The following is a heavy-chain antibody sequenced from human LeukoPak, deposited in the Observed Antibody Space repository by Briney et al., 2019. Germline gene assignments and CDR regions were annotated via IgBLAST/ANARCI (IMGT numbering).Heavy chain of an antibody. V-gene: IGHV3-23*01. CDR2: ISGSGGST. CDR3: ARGQFRLSDYDSSAFDY. CDR1: GFTFSSYG. D-gene: IGHD3-22*01. J-gene: IGHJ4*02. Sequence: GGSLRLSCAASGFTFSSYGMSWVRQAPGKGLEWVSAISGSGGSTYHADSEKGRFTISRDNSKNTLYLQLNSLRAEDTAVYYCARGQFRLSDYDSSAFDYWGQGTLVTVSS.